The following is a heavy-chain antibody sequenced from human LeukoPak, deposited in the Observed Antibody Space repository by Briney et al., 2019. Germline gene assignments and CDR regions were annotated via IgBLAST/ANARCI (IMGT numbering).Heavy chain of an antibody. CDR1: GFTFTHYA. V-gene: IGHV3-30*04. J-gene: IGHJ4*02. CDR2: ISYDGSHK. CDR3: VRDQVGYSTSSTLDY. D-gene: IGHD6-6*01. Sequence: GGSLRLSCEASGFTFTHYAMHWVRQAPGKGLEWVAVISYDGSHKYYADSVKGRFTISRDNSKNTLYLQMNSLRSEDTAVYYCVRDQVGYSTSSTLDYWSQGTLVTVSS.